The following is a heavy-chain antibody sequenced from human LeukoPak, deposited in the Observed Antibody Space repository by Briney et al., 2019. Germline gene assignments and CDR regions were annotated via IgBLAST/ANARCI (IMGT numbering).Heavy chain of an antibody. CDR3: ARHGGYYYMDV. Sequence: SETLSLTCAVYGGSFSGYYWSWIRQPPGKGLEWIGEINHSGSTNYNPSLKSRVTISVDTSKNQFSLKLSSVTAADTAVYYCARHGGYYYMDVWGKGTTVTVSS. D-gene: IGHD3-16*01. V-gene: IGHV4-34*01. J-gene: IGHJ6*03. CDR2: INHSGST. CDR1: GGSFSGYY.